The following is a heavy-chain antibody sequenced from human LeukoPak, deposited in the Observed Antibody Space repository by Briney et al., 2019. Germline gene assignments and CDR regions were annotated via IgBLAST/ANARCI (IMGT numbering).Heavy chain of an antibody. CDR3: ARGRYSGYDKYYDYYYMDV. V-gene: IGHV4-59*01. CDR1: GGSISSYY. CDR2: IYYSGST. D-gene: IGHD5-12*01. Sequence: SETLSLTCTVSGGSISSYYWSWIRQPPGKGLEWIGYIYYSGSTNYNPSLKSRVTISVDTSKNQFSLKLSSVTAADTAVYYCARGRYSGYDKYYDYYYMDVWGKGTTVTVSS. J-gene: IGHJ6*03.